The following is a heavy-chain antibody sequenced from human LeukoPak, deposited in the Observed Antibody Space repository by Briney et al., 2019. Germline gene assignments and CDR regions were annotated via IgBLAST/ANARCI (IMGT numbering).Heavy chain of an antibody. CDR2: ISGSGGST. CDR3: AKDRKGGYSYGLLFDY. CDR1: GFTLSSYA. V-gene: IGHV3-23*01. D-gene: IGHD5-18*01. Sequence: GGSLRLSCAASGFTLSSYAMSWVRQAPGKGLEWVSAISGSGGSTYYADSVKGRFTISRDNSKNTLYLQMNSLRAEDTAVYYCAKDRKGGYSYGLLFDYWGQGTLVTVSS. J-gene: IGHJ4*02.